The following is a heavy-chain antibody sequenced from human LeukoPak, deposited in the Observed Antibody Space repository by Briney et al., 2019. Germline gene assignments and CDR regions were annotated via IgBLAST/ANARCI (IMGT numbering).Heavy chain of an antibody. D-gene: IGHD3-10*01. Sequence: GGSLRLSCTASGFSFSSYAMTWVRQAPGKGLEWVSALSGTGGTRYYANSVKGRFTISRDNPKNTVYLQMNSLRADDTAVYYCAKDRIGTYYFFDSWGQGTQVTVSS. V-gene: IGHV3-23*01. CDR2: LSGTGGTR. CDR1: GFSFSSYA. CDR3: AKDRIGTYYFFDS. J-gene: IGHJ4*02.